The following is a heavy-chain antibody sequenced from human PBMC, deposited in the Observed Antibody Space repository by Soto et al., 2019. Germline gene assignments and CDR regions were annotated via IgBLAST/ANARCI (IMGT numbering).Heavy chain of an antibody. CDR1: GFTFSTYS. D-gene: IGHD2-2*03. CDR3: AREAPGYCSRTSCYPDIPFDY. V-gene: IGHV3-48*01. CDR2: ISSTSRTI. Sequence: GGSLRLSCAASGFTFSTYSMNWVRQAPGKGLEWVSYISSTSRTIYDADSVKGRFTISRDNAKHSLYLQMNSLRAEDTAVYYCAREAPGYCSRTSCYPDIPFDYWGQGTLVTVLL. J-gene: IGHJ4*02.